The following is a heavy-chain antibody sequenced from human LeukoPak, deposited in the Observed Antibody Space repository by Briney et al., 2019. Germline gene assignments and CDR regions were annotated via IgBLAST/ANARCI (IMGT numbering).Heavy chain of an antibody. Sequence: PSETLSLTCRVSGASISTYYWSWIRQPVGKGLEWIGQIKTTGSTHYNSSLESRVTMSLDTSKKEFSLNLTSVTAADTAVYYCAKVAMYYYGSETYFFFDDWGQGILVTVSS. V-gene: IGHV4-4*07. CDR3: AKVAMYYYGSETYFFFDD. D-gene: IGHD3-10*01. J-gene: IGHJ4*02. CDR1: GASISTYY. CDR2: IKTTGST.